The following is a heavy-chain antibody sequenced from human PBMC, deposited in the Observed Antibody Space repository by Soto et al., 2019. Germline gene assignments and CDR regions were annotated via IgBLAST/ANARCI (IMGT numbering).Heavy chain of an antibody. CDR1: GFTFSNAW. J-gene: IGHJ6*03. Sequence: GGSLRLSCAASGFTFSNAWMSWVRQAPGKGLEWVGRIKSKTDGGTTDYAAPVKGRFTISRDDSKNTLYLQMNSLKTEDTAVYYCTTGEVVPAARDYYYYYYMDVWGKGTTVTVSS. D-gene: IGHD2-2*01. V-gene: IGHV3-15*01. CDR2: IKSKTDGGTT. CDR3: TTGEVVPAARDYYYYYYMDV.